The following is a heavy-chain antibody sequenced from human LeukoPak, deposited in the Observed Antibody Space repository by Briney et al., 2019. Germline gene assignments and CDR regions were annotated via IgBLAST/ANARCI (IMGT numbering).Heavy chain of an antibody. Sequence: GGSLRLSCAASGFTFSSYAMSWVRQAPGKGLEWVSAINGEATSTFYAESVKGRFTISRDNSKNTLYLQMSDLRAEDTAVYYCVKRDYYDTTTFSPLFQHWGQGTLVTVSS. CDR3: VKRDYYDTTTFSPLFQH. D-gene: IGHD3-22*01. CDR1: GFTFSSYA. V-gene: IGHV3-23*01. CDR2: INGEATST. J-gene: IGHJ1*01.